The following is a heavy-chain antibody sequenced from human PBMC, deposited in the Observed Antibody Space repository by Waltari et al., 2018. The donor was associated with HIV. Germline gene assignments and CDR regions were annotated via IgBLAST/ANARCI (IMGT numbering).Heavy chain of an antibody. V-gene: IGHV3-30*18. CDR1: GFSFSDFG. CDR3: AKAKVKCCEFWGGYNDAYGL. D-gene: IGHD3-3*01. J-gene: IGHJ3*01. Sequence: QVQLVESGGGVVHPGGSLRLSCAASGFSFSDFGMHRVRQAPDKGLEWVAVIAHDASSRFYSESVKGRFTISRDNSKNTLYLQMNSLRPDDTAVYYCAKAKVKCCEFWGGYNDAYGLWGQGTKVAVSS. CDR2: IAHDASSR.